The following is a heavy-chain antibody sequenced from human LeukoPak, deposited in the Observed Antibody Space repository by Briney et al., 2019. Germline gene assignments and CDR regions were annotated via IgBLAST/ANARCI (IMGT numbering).Heavy chain of an antibody. J-gene: IGHJ4*01. V-gene: IGHV3-53*01. CDR2: IYSGGST. D-gene: IGHD5-24*01. Sequence: GGSLRLSCAASGFTVTTYYMNWVRQAPGKGLEWLSVIYSGGSTFYADSVKGRFTISRDTSRNIVYLEMNSLRGEDTAVYYCARETPPSGRGHDNWGHGNLVSVSP. CDR1: GFTVTTYY. CDR3: ARETPPSGRGHDN.